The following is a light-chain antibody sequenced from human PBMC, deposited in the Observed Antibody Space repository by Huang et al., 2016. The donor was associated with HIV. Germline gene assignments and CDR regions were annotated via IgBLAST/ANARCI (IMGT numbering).Light chain of an antibody. Sequence: IVMTQSPVTLSVSPGERAALSCRAGQSIKSNLACYQQKPGQAPRLLIYGASTRATGVPARFSGSGSGTEFTLTINNLQADEFAVYYCQQYDYWPPGTFGQGTKV. CDR3: QQYDYWPPGT. CDR1: QSIKSN. J-gene: IGKJ1*01. CDR2: GAS. V-gene: IGKV3-15*01.